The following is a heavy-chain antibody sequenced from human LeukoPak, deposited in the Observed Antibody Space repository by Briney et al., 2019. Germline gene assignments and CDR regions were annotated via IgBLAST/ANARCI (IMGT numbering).Heavy chain of an antibody. CDR2: IFYSGST. CDR1: GGSISSYY. Sequence: SEALSLTCTVSGGSISSYYWSWIRQPPGKGLEWIGYIFYSGSTNYNPSLNSRVTMSVDTSMNQFSLKLCSVTAADTAVYYCARGSIITAFDYWGQGTLVTVSS. D-gene: IGHD1-20*01. V-gene: IGHV4-59*01. J-gene: IGHJ4*02. CDR3: ARGSIITAFDY.